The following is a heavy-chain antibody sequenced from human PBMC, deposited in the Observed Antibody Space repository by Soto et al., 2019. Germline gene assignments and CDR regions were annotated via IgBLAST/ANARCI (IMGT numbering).Heavy chain of an antibody. Sequence: SETLSLTCTVSGGSISSYYWSWIRQSPGKGLEWVAYISHTGTTDYNPSLKSRLTISLDTSKNQFSLKLSSVTAADTAVYYCARFGTAMVHWFDPWGQGTLVTVSS. CDR1: GGSISSYY. CDR3: ARFGTAMVHWFDP. J-gene: IGHJ5*02. CDR2: ISHTGTT. D-gene: IGHD5-18*01. V-gene: IGHV4-59*12.